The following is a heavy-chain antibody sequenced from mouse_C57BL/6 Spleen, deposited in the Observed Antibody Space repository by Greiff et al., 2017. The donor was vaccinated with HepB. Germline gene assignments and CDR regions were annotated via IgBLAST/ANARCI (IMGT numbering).Heavy chain of an antibody. J-gene: IGHJ1*03. D-gene: IGHD3-3*01. CDR2: IYPGDGDT. CDR1: CYAFSSSW. Sequence: VKLVESGPELVKPGASVKISCKASCYAFSSSWMNWVKQRPGKGLEWIGRIYPGDGDTNYNGKFKGKATLTADKSSSTAYMQLSSLTSEDSAVYFCARGGPSYWYFDVWGTGTTVTVSS. V-gene: IGHV1-82*01. CDR3: ARGGPSYWYFDV.